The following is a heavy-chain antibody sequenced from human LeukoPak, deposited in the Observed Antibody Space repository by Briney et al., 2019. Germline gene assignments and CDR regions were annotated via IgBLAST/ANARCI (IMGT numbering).Heavy chain of an antibody. D-gene: IGHD6-19*01. V-gene: IGHV4-59*01. CDR2: IYYSGST. J-gene: IGHJ4*02. CDR1: GGSISSYY. CDR3: ARWVASSSGWYYFDY. Sequence: SETLSLTCTVSGGSISSYYWSWIRQPPGKGLEWIGYIYYSGSTNYNPSLKSRVTISVDTSKNQFSLKLSSVTAADTAVYYCARWVASSSGWYYFDYWGQGTLVTVSS.